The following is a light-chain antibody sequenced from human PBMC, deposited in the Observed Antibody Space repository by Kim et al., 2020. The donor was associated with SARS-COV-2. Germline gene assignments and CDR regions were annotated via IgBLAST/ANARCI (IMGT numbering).Light chain of an antibody. V-gene: IGLV9-49*01. CDR2: VGAGGIVG. CDR3: GADHGSGSNFVVV. Sequence: CTLSSGYSNYKVDWYQQRPGKGPRFVMRVGAGGIVGSKGDGIPDRFSVLGSGLNRYLTIKNIQEEDESDYHCGADHGSGSNFVVVFGGGTQLTVL. J-gene: IGLJ2*01. CDR1: SGYSNYK.